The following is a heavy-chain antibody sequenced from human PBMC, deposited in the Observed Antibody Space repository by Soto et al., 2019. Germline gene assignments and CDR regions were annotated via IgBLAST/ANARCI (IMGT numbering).Heavy chain of an antibody. V-gene: IGHV3-23*01. CDR2: ISSSSGDTT. Sequence: PEGSLRLSCAASGFAFSSRAMTWVRQAPGEGLEWVSSISSSSGDTTYYAASVKGRFTISRDNSKNTLYLQMNSLRAEDTAVYYCAKGGFFPREAYFDYWGHGTLVTVSS. J-gene: IGHJ4*01. CDR3: AKGGFFPREAYFDY. CDR1: GFAFSSRA. D-gene: IGHD2-15*01.